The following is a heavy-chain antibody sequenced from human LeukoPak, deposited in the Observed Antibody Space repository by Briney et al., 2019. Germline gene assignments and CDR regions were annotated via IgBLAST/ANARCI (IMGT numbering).Heavy chain of an antibody. CDR3: ARADSGNSYLFDF. V-gene: IGHV3-53*01. Sequence: GGSLRLSCAASGFTVSSNYMSWVRQAPGKGLEWVSVIYSGGSTYYADSVKGRFTISRDNSKNTLYLQMNSLRAEDTAVYYCARADSGNSYLFDFWGQGTLVTVSS. CDR1: GFTVSSNY. J-gene: IGHJ4*02. CDR2: IYSGGST. D-gene: IGHD1-26*01.